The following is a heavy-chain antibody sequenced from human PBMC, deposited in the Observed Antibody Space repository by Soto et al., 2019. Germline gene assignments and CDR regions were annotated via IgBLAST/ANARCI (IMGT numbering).Heavy chain of an antibody. J-gene: IGHJ4*02. V-gene: IGHV4-39*07. CDR2: IYYSGST. D-gene: IGHD1-26*01. CDR3: ARTDSNSASGSWRRHSPYYFDY. Sequence: PSETLSLTCTVSGDSISSSSYYWAWIRQPPGKGLEWIGNIYYSGSTYYNPSLKSRVTISVDTSKNQFSLKLSSVTAADTAVYYCARTDSNSASGSWRRHSPYYFDYWGQGTLVTVSS. CDR1: GDSISSSSYY.